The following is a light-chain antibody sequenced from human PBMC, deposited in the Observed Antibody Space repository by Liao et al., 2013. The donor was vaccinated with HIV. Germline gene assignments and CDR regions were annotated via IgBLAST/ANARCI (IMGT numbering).Light chain of an antibody. J-gene: IGLJ3*02. V-gene: IGLV3-25*02. CDR1: ALPKQY. CDR2: KDS. CDR3: QVWDSDSDRPV. Sequence: SYELTQPPSVSVSPGQTARITCSGDALPKQYAYWYQQKPGQAPVLVIYKDSERPSGIPERFSGSNSGNTATLTINRVEAGDEADYFCQVWDSDSDRPVFGGGTKLTVL.